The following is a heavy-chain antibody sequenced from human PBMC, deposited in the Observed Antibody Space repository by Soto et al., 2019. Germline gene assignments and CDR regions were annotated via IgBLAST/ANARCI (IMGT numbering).Heavy chain of an antibody. D-gene: IGHD6-13*01. Sequence: SVKVSCKASGVTFGSYAISWVRQAPGQGLEWMGGIIPIFGTANYAQKFQGRATITADESTSTAYMELSSLRSEDTAVYYCARVSRVHIAAAGTSWFDPWGQGTLVTVSS. J-gene: IGHJ5*02. CDR3: ARVSRVHIAAAGTSWFDP. CDR2: IIPIFGTA. V-gene: IGHV1-69*13. CDR1: GVTFGSYA.